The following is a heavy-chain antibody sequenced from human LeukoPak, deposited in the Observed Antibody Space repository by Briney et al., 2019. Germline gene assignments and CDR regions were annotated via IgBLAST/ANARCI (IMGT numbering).Heavy chain of an antibody. D-gene: IGHD5-12*01. CDR3: AREGLDSGYEN. CDR1: GFTVSSNY. Sequence: GGSLRLSCAASGFTVSSNYTSWVRQAPGKGLEWVSVIYSGGSTYYADSVKGRFTISRDNSKNTLYLQMNSLRAEDTAVYYCAREGLDSGYENWGQGTLVTVSS. V-gene: IGHV3-53*01. CDR2: IYSGGST. J-gene: IGHJ4*02.